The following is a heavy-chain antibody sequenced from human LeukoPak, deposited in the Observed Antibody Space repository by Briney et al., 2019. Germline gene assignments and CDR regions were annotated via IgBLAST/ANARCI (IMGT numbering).Heavy chain of an antibody. Sequence: GGSLRLSCAASGFTFSSYSMNWVRQAPGKGLEWVSYISSSSSTTYYARSVKGRFTVSRDNSKNTLYLQMNSLRVDDTAVYYCAKSLDYGGNRARLDFWGQGTLVTVSS. J-gene: IGHJ4*02. V-gene: IGHV3-48*01. CDR3: AKSLDYGGNRARLDF. CDR1: GFTFSSYS. CDR2: ISSSSSTT. D-gene: IGHD4-23*01.